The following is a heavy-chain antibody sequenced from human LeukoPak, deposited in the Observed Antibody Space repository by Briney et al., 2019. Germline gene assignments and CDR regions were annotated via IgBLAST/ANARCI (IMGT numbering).Heavy chain of an antibody. CDR1: GGSISSDY. Sequence: SETLSLICSVSGGSISSDYWTWVRQPPGKGLEWIGYIYYSGSTNYNPSLKSRVTTSLDTSKNQFSLKLSSVTAADTAVYYCARESPYDGAFDIWGQGTVVTVSS. J-gene: IGHJ3*02. CDR3: ARESPYDGAFDI. V-gene: IGHV4-59*01. CDR2: IYYSGST. D-gene: IGHD5-12*01.